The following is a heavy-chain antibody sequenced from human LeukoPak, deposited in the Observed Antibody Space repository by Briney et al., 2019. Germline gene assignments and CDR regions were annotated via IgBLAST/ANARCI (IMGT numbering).Heavy chain of an antibody. Sequence: GGSLRLSCAASGFTFRSYGMHWVRQAPGKGLEWAAAISYDGSNEYYADSVKGRFTISRDNSKNTLYLEMNSLRAEDTAVYYCAKDRSSSWWGASDYWGQGTLVTVSS. D-gene: IGHD6-13*01. V-gene: IGHV3-30*18. CDR2: ISYDGSNE. J-gene: IGHJ4*02. CDR3: AKDRSSSWWGASDY. CDR1: GFTFRSYG.